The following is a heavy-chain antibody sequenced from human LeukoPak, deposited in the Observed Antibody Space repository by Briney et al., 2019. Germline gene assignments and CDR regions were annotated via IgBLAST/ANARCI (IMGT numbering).Heavy chain of an antibody. V-gene: IGHV3-21*01. D-gene: IGHD2-15*01. Sequence: VGSLRLSCAASGFTFDDYAMHWVRQAPGKGLEWVSSISSSSSYIYYADSVKGRFTISRDNAKKSLYLQMNSLRAEDTAVYYCARAGVVVVAAMDYWGQGTLVTVSS. CDR2: ISSSSSYI. J-gene: IGHJ4*02. CDR1: GFTFDDYA. CDR3: ARAGVVVVAAMDY.